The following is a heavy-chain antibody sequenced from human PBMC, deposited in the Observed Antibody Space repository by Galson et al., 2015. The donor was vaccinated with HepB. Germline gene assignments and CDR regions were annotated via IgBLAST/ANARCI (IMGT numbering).Heavy chain of an antibody. D-gene: IGHD2-15*01. CDR2: IRYDGSNK. CDR1: GFTFSSYG. Sequence: SLRLSCAASGFTFSSYGMHWVRQAPGKGLEWVAFIRYDGSNKYYADSVKGRFTISRDNSKNTLYLQMNSLRAEDTAVYYCAKLLGDIVVVVAATKGAFDIWGQGTMVTVSS. V-gene: IGHV3-30*02. J-gene: IGHJ3*02. CDR3: AKLLGDIVVVVAATKGAFDI.